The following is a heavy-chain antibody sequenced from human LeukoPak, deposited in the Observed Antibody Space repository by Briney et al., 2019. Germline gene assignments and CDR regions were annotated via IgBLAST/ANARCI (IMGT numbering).Heavy chain of an antibody. CDR1: GGTFGSYA. CDR2: IIPIFGIA. Sequence: ASVTVSCKASGGTFGSYAISWVRQAPGQGLEWMGRIIPIFGIANYAQKFQGRVTITADKSTSTAYMELSSLRSEDTAVYYCAREVRPISSSPEVGNFDYWGQGTLVTVSS. V-gene: IGHV1-69*04. CDR3: AREVRPISSSPEVGNFDY. D-gene: IGHD6-13*01. J-gene: IGHJ4*02.